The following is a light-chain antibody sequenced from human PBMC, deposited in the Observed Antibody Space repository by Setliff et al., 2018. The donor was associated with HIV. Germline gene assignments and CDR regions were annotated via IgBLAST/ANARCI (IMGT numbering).Light chain of an antibody. Sequence: QSALTQPASVSGFPGQSITISCIGTSSDVGAYNYVSWYQQRPGEVPKLMIYAVSNRPSGISSRFSAYKSGNTASLTISGLQAEDEAEYYCCSYAGSNTLRVFGGGTK. CDR3: CSYAGSNTLRV. V-gene: IGLV2-14*03. CDR1: SSDVGAYNY. J-gene: IGLJ3*02. CDR2: AVS.